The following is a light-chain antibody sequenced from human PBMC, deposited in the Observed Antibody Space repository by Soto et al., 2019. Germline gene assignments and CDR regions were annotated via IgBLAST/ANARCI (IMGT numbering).Light chain of an antibody. CDR2: EVT. V-gene: IGLV2-14*01. CDR3: GSYTSSTTWV. CDR1: SSDVGGYNF. J-gene: IGLJ3*02. Sequence: QSALTQPASVSGSPGQSITISCTGTSSDVGGYNFVSWFQQHPGRVPQLIIYEVTNRPSGVSNRFSGSKSGNTASLTISGLQAEDEADYYCGSYTSSTTWVFGGGTKLTVL.